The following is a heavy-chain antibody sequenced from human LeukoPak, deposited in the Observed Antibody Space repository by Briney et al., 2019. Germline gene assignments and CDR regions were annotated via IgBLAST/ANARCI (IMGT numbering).Heavy chain of an antibody. V-gene: IGHV4-30-2*01. CDR2: IYHSGST. Sequence: SETLSLTCAVSGGSISSGSYSWSWIRQPPGKGLEWIGYIYHSGSTYYNPSLKSRVTISVDRSKNQFSLKLSSVTAADTAVYYCARDTGPGAFDIWGQGTMVTVSS. CDR3: ARDTGPGAFDI. J-gene: IGHJ3*02. CDR1: GGSISSGSYS. D-gene: IGHD4-17*01.